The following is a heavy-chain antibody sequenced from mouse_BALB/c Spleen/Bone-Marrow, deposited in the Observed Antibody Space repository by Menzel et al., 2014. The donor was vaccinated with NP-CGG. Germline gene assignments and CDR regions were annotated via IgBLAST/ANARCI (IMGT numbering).Heavy chain of an antibody. CDR2: IYPGDGGT. D-gene: IGHD2-1*01. CDR1: GSTFTSYW. V-gene: IGHV1-87*01. J-gene: IGHJ4*01. CDR3: ARVYGKYEAKDY. Sequence: QVQLQQSGDELARPGASVTFSCKAYGSTFTSYWMQWVKQMPGQGLECIGAIYPGDGGTRNTQKLKAKTTFTSDKTAIKVYMQLSSVACEEFAVYYCARVYGKYEAKDYWGQVTSVNVS.